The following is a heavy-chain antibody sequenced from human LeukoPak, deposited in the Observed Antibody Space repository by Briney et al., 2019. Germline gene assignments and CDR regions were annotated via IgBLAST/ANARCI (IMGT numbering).Heavy chain of an antibody. CDR3: AKDGGLWVSAHWGDS. D-gene: IGHD7-27*01. CDR2: ISIDGSTT. Sequence: GGSLRLSCVGSGFTFSSYWMHWVRQGPGKGLEWVSRISIDGSTTTYADSVKGRFTISRDNSKNTLYLQMNSLRAEDTAVYYCAKDGGLWVSAHWGDSWGRGTLVTVSS. J-gene: IGHJ4*02. CDR1: GFTFSSYW. V-gene: IGHV3-74*01.